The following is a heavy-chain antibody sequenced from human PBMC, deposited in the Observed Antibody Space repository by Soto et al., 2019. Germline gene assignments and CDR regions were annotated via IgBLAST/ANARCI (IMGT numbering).Heavy chain of an antibody. CDR2: VWYDGTTK. V-gene: IGHV3-33*01. CDR3: ATVYNYYGSVF. CDR1: GSTFSNYG. Sequence: QVQLVESGGGVVQPGTSLRLSCAASGSTFSNYGMHWVRQAPGKGLEWVAVVWYDGTTKFYPDSVKGRFTISRDNSNNTLYLQMNSLRVDDTAVYYCATVYNYYGSVFWGQGTLVTVSS. D-gene: IGHD3-10*01. J-gene: IGHJ4*02.